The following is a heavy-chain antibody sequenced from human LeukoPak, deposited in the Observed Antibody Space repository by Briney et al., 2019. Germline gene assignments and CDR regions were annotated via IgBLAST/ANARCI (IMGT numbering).Heavy chain of an antibody. J-gene: IGHJ6*03. D-gene: IGHD3-10*01. CDR3: ARGYYYGSGAPGFYYYYYMDV. V-gene: IGHV4-4*02. CDR2: IYHSGST. Sequence: PSGTLSLTCAVSGGSISSSNWWSWVRQPPGKGLEWIGEIYHSGSTNYNPSLKSRVTISVDKSKNQFSLKLSSVTAADTAVYYCARGYYYGSGAPGFYYYYYMDVWGKGTTVTVSS. CDR1: GGSISSSNW.